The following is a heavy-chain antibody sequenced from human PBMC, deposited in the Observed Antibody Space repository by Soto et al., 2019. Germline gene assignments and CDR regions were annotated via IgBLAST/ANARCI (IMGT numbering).Heavy chain of an antibody. CDR1: GGSISSYY. CDR3: AGDGGELLNYYYYYGMDV. CDR2: IYTSGST. V-gene: IGHV4-4*07. D-gene: IGHD3-10*01. Sequence: SETLSLTCTVSGGSISSYYWSWIRQPAGKGLEWIGRIYTSGSTNYNPSLKSRVTMSVDTSKNQFSLKLSSVTAADTAVYYCAGDGGELLNYYYYYGMDVWGQGTTVTVSS. J-gene: IGHJ6*02.